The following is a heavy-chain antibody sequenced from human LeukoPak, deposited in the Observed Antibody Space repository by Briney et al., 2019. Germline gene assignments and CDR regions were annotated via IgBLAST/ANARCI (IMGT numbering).Heavy chain of an antibody. Sequence: ASVKVSCKASGYTFTGYYMHWVRQAPGQGLEWMGWINPNSGGTNYAQKFQGRVTMTRDTSTSTVYMELSSLRSEDTAVYYCARDPRYNWNELRGDYYYMDVWGKGTTVTISS. CDR1: GYTFTGYY. CDR2: INPNSGGT. J-gene: IGHJ6*03. CDR3: ARDPRYNWNELRGDYYYMDV. D-gene: IGHD1-20*01. V-gene: IGHV1-2*02.